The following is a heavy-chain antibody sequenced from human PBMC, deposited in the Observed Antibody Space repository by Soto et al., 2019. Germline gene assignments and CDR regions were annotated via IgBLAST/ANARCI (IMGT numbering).Heavy chain of an antibody. CDR3: AKDMSIFGVVTSPYGMDV. CDR2: ISGSGGST. D-gene: IGHD3-3*01. J-gene: IGHJ6*02. CDR1: GFTFSSYA. Sequence: GGSLRLSCAASGFTFSSYAMSWVRQAPGKVLEWVSAISGSGGSTYYADSVKGRFTISRDNSKNTLYLQMNSLRAEDTAVYYCAKDMSIFGVVTSPYGMDVWGQGTTVTVSS. V-gene: IGHV3-23*01.